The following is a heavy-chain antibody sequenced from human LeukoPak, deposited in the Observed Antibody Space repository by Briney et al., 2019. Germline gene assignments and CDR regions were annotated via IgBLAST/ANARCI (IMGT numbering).Heavy chain of an antibody. CDR2: IHTTGST. J-gene: IGHJ4*02. D-gene: IGHD5-18*01. CDR1: GGSITSYY. Sequence: PSETLSLTCTVSGGSITSYYWSWIRQPAGKGLEWIGRIHTTGSTNYNPSLKSRVTISVDTSKNQFSLKLSSVTAADTAVYYCARSESGYSYGVDYWGQGTLVTVSS. CDR3: ARSESGYSYGVDY. V-gene: IGHV4-4*07.